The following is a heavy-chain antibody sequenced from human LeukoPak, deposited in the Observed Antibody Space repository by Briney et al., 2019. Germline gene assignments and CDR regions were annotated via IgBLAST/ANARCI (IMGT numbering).Heavy chain of an antibody. CDR3: ARGRSSMEY. Sequence: GGSLRLSCAASRFTFGTYWMTWVRQAPGKGLEWVANIKEDGSEKYYVDSVKGRFTISRDNAKNSLYLQMNSLRAEDTAVYYCARGRSSMEYWGRGTLVTVS. CDR1: RFTFGTYW. D-gene: IGHD6-6*01. J-gene: IGHJ4*01. CDR2: IKEDGSEK. V-gene: IGHV3-7*03.